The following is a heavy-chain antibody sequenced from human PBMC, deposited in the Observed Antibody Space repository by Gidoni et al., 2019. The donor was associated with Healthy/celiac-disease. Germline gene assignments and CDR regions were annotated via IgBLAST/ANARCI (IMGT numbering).Heavy chain of an antibody. CDR2: ISGSGGSK. V-gene: IGHV3-23*01. J-gene: IGHJ4*02. Sequence: VQLLESGGGLVQPGGSLSLSCSASGFTFRSDAMSWVSQAPGKGWEWVSDISGSGGSKYYEDSVKGRLNNSRDKSKNKMYRQMNSLRAEDTAVYYCAKDGFGYAGTYYFDYWGQGTLVTVSS. CDR3: AKDGFGYAGTYYFDY. CDR1: GFTFRSDA. D-gene: IGHD2-2*03.